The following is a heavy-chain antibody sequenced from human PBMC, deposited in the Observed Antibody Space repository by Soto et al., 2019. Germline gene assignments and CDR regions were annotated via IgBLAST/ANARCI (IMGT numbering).Heavy chain of an antibody. Sequence: GSLRLSCAASGFTFSSYEMNWVRQAPGKGLEWVSYISSSGSTIYYADSVKGRFTISRDNAKNSLYLQMNSLRAEDTAVYYCARVGSARLEYYYYYGMDVWGQGTTVTVSS. J-gene: IGHJ6*02. CDR3: ARVGSARLEYYYYYGMDV. CDR2: ISSSGSTI. D-gene: IGHD6-6*01. V-gene: IGHV3-48*03. CDR1: GFTFSSYE.